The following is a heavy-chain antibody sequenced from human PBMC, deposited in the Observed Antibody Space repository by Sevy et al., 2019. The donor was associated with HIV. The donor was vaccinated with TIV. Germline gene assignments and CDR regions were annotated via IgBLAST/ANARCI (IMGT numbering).Heavy chain of an antibody. V-gene: IGHV3-53*01. D-gene: IGHD3-10*01. J-gene: IGHJ6*02. CDR2: CYSGGST. Sequence: GGSLRLSCAASGFTVSSNYMTWVRQAPGKGLEWVSVCYSGGSTYFADSVKGRFTVSRDNSKNTLSLQMNSLRAEDTAVYYCARFLVRGVVALYYYGMDVWGQGTTVTVSS. CDR3: ARFLVRGVVALYYYGMDV. CDR1: GFTVSSNY.